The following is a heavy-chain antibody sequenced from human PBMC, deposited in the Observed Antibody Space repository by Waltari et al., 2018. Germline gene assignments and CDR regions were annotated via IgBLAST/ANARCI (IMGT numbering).Heavy chain of an antibody. Sequence: EVPLVESGGGLVKPGGSLRLSCAASGFTFSSSSMNWVRQAPGQGLEWVSSISSSSSYIYYADSVKGRFTISRDNSKNSLYLQMNSLRAEDTAVYYCARVGAFSSSWYRDAFDIWGQGTMVTVSS. CDR3: ARVGAFSSSWYRDAFDI. CDR2: ISSSSSYI. V-gene: IGHV3-21*01. D-gene: IGHD6-13*01. CDR1: GFTFSSSS. J-gene: IGHJ3*02.